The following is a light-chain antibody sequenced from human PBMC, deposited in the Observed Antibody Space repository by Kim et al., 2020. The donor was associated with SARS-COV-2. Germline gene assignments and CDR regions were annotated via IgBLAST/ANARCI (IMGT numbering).Light chain of an antibody. J-gene: IGKJ4*01. CDR2: DAS. CDR1: QSINSK. CDR3: QQYYDWPPLT. Sequence: SPGERATLSCRASQSINSKLAWYQQKPGQAPRLLIYDASTRATGSPARFSGSGSGTEFTLSISSLQSEDFAVYYCQQYYDWPPLTFGGGTKVDIK. V-gene: IGKV3-15*01.